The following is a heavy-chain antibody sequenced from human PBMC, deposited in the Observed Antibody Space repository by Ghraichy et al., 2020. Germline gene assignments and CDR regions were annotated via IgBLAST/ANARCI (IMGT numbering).Heavy chain of an antibody. CDR3: AKDMHYIVGATSHFDY. D-gene: IGHD1-26*01. V-gene: IGHV3-23*01. Sequence: GGSLRLSCAASGFTFSSYAMSWVRQAPGKGLEWVSAISGSGGSTYYADSVKGRFTISRDNSKNTLYLQMNSLRAEDTAVYYCAKDMHYIVGATSHFDYWGQGTLVTVSS. CDR1: GFTFSSYA. CDR2: ISGSGGST. J-gene: IGHJ4*02.